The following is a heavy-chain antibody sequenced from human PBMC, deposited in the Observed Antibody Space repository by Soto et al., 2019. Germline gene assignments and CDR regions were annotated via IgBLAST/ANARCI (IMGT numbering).Heavy chain of an antibody. Sequence: SETLSLTCAVSGGSLSSGGYSWSWIRQPPGKGLEWIGYIYHSGSTYYNPSLKSRVTISVDRSKNQFSLKLSSVTAADTAVYYCASGLGYCSGGSCYSPRLGLEEALDYWGQGTLVTVSS. D-gene: IGHD2-15*01. CDR1: GGSLSSGGYS. J-gene: IGHJ4*02. CDR3: ASGLGYCSGGSCYSPRLGLEEALDY. CDR2: IYHSGST. V-gene: IGHV4-30-2*01.